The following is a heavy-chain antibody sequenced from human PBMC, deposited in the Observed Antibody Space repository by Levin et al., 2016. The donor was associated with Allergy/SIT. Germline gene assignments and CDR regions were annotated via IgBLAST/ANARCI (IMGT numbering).Heavy chain of an antibody. Sequence: SCAISGDSVSSNSAAWNWIRQSPSRGLEWLGRTYYRSKWYNDYAVSVKSRITINPDTSKNQFSLQLNSVTPEDTAVYYCARDQGYYGSGSWMYYFDYWGQGTLVTVSS. J-gene: IGHJ4*02. CDR3: ARDQGYYGSGSWMYYFDY. D-gene: IGHD3-10*01. CDR2: TYYRSKWYN. CDR1: GDSVSSNSAA. V-gene: IGHV6-1*01.